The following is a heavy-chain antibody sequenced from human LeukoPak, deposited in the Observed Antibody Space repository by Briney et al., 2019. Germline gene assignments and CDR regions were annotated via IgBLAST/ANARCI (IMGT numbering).Heavy chain of an antibody. CDR3: ARVQVLKGYYDFWSGYYTHFDY. D-gene: IGHD3-3*01. CDR2: INHSGST. V-gene: IGHV4-34*01. Sequence: PSETLSLTCAVYGGSFSGYYWSWIRQPPGKGLEWIGEINHSGSTNYNQSLKSRVTISVDTSKNQFSLKLSSVTAADTAVYYCARVQVLKGYYDFWSGYYTHFDYWGQGTLVTVSS. CDR1: GGSFSGYY. J-gene: IGHJ4*02.